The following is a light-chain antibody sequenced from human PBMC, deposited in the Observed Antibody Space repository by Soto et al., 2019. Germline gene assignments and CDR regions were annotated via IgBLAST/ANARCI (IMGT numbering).Light chain of an antibody. CDR1: SSDIGSYNR. J-gene: IGLJ1*01. Sequence: QSVLTQPASVSGSPGQSIAIPCAGTSSDIGSYNRVSWYQQHPGKAPKLMIYEVTNRPSGVSDRFSGSKSGNTASLTISGLQGEDEADYYCNSYTTTSSYVFGTGTKVTVL. CDR2: EVT. CDR3: NSYTTTSSYV. V-gene: IGLV2-14*03.